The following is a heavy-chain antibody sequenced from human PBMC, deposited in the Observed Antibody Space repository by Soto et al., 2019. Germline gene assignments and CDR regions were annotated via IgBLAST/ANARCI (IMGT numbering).Heavy chain of an antibody. CDR3: ASRAVVVPAAKVYYYYGMDV. CDR2: IIPIFRTA. Sequence: QVQLVQSGAEVKKPGSSVKVSCKASGGTFSSYAISWVRQAPGQGLEWMGGIIPIFRTANYAQKFQGRVTITADKSTSTAYMELSSLRSEDTAVYYCASRAVVVPAAKVYYYYGMDVWGQGTTVTVSS. CDR1: GGTFSSYA. V-gene: IGHV1-69*06. J-gene: IGHJ6*02. D-gene: IGHD2-2*01.